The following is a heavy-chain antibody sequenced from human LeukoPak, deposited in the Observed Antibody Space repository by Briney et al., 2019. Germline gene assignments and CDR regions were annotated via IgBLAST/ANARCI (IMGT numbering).Heavy chain of an antibody. J-gene: IGHJ4*02. D-gene: IGHD2-21*02. Sequence: SETLSLTCTVSGGSISSSSYYWGWIRQPPGEGLEWIGSIYYSGSTYYNPSLKSRVTISVDTSKNQFSLKLSSVTAADTAVYYCASWGVVVVTTLGYWGQGTLVTVSS. CDR2: IYYSGST. CDR1: GGSISSSSYY. CDR3: ASWGVVVVTTLGY. V-gene: IGHV4-39*01.